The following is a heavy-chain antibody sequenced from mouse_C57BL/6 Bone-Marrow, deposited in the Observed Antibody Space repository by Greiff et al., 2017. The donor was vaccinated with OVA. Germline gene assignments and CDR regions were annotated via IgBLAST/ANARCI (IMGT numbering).Heavy chain of an antibody. J-gene: IGHJ3*01. CDR3: ARDGYYDPSFAY. Sequence: ESGPGLVKPSQSLSLTCSVTGYSITSGYYWNRIRQFPGNKLEWMGYISYDGSNNYNPSLKNRISITRDTSKNQFFLKLNSVTTEDTATYYCARDGYYDPSFAYWGQGTLVTVSA. V-gene: IGHV3-6*01. CDR2: ISYDGSN. CDR1: GYSITSGYY. D-gene: IGHD2-3*01.